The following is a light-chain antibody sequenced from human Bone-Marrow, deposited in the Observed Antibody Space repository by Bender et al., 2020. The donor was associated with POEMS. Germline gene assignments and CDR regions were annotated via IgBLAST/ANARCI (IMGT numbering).Light chain of an antibody. CDR2: EGS. V-gene: IGLV2-23*01. CDR3: CSYVGGSTPNWV. Sequence: QSALTQPASVSGSPGQSITISCTGGTSDVATYNLISWYQRRPGKAPKLIIYEGSERPSGISYRFSASKSGNTASLTISGLQAEDEADYYCCSYVGGSTPNWVFGGGTKLTV. CDR1: TSDVATYNL. J-gene: IGLJ3*02.